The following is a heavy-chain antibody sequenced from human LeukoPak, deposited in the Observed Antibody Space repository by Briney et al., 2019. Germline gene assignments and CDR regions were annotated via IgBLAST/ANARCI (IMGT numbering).Heavy chain of an antibody. CDR2: INPNSGGT. CDR1: GYTFTGYY. CDR3: ARECYRVCYYYGMDV. Sequence: ASVKVSCKASGYTFTGYYMHWVRQAPGQGLEWMGWINPNSGGTNYAQKFQGRVTMTRDPSISTAYMELSRLRSDDTAVYYCARECYRVCYYYGMDVWGQGTTVTVSS. V-gene: IGHV1-2*02. J-gene: IGHJ6*02. D-gene: IGHD2-8*01.